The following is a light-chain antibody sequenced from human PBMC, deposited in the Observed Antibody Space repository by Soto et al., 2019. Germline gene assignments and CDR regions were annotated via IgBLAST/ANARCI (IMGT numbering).Light chain of an antibody. CDR3: FSHRSGDSNV. Sequence: LTQPASVSGSPGQSITISCTGTSSDIGAYNYVSWYQQYPGKAPKLVIYGVTNRPSGVSNRFSGSKTGNTASLTISGLQAEDEADYYCFSHRSGDSNVFGTGTKVTVL. CDR1: SSDIGAYNY. CDR2: GVT. J-gene: IGLJ1*01. V-gene: IGLV2-14*01.